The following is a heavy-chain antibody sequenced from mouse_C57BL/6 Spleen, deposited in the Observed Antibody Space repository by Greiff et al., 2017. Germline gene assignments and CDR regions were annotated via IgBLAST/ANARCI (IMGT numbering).Heavy chain of an antibody. V-gene: IGHV1-82*01. CDR1: GYAFSSSW. CDR2: IYPGDGAT. CDR3: ARYRHYFDY. J-gene: IGHJ2*01. Sequence: QVQLQQSGPELVKPGASVTISCKASGYAFSSSWMNWVKQRPGKGLEWIGRIYPGDGATNYNGKFKGKATLTADNSSSTAYMQLSSLTSEDSAVYFCARYRHYFDYWGQGTTLTVSS.